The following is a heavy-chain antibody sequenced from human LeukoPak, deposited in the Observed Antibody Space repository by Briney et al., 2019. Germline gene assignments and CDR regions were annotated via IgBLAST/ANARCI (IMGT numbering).Heavy chain of an antibody. CDR2: IYYSGST. D-gene: IGHD3-10*01. Sequence: PSQTLSLTCNVSGASISSGGYYWSWIRQHPGKGLEWIGYIYYSGSTYYNPSLKSRVTISLDTSKNHFSLELSSVTAADTAVYYCARVPAGYGSGTYQYNWFDPWGQGTLVTVSS. V-gene: IGHV4-31*03. J-gene: IGHJ5*02. CDR1: GASISSGGYY. CDR3: ARVPAGYGSGTYQYNWFDP.